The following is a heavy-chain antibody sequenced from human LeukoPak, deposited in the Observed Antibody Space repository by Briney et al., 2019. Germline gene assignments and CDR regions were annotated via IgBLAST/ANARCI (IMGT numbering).Heavy chain of an antibody. CDR2: ISWDGGST. CDR1: GFTFDDYA. CDR3: AKDGGDYYGGEDY. J-gene: IGHJ4*02. V-gene: IGHV3-43D*03. Sequence: GGSLRLPCAVSGFTFDDYAMHWVRQAPGKGLEWVSLISWDGGSTYYADSVKGRFTISRDNSKNSLYLQMNSLRAEDTALYYCAKDGGDYYGGEDYWGQGTLVTVSS. D-gene: IGHD3-10*01.